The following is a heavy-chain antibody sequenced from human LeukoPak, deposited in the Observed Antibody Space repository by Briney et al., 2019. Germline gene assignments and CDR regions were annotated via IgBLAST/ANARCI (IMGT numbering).Heavy chain of an antibody. CDR1: GFTFSNAW. CDR3: TLDSSGYSSSY. J-gene: IGHJ4*02. CDR2: IKSKTDGGTT. V-gene: IGHV3-15*01. Sequence: GGSLRLSCAASGFTFSNAWMSWVRQAPGKGLEWVGRIKSKTDGGTTDYAAPVKGRFTISRDDSKDTLYLQMNSLKTEDSAVYYCTLDSSGYSSSYWGQGTLVTVSS. D-gene: IGHD3-22*01.